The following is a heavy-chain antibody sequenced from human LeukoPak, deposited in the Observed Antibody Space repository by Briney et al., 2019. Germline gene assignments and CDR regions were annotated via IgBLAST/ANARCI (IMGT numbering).Heavy chain of an antibody. CDR3: ARGLVVATYFDY. D-gene: IGHD5-12*01. Sequence: SETLSLSCAVYGGSFSGSYWGWTRRPPGKGLEGMGEINHSGSTNYNPSLKSRVTISVDTSKNQFSLLQRSVTTADTAVYYCARGLVVATYFDYWGQGTLVTVSS. V-gene: IGHV4-34*01. J-gene: IGHJ4*02. CDR2: INHSGST. CDR1: GGSFSGSY.